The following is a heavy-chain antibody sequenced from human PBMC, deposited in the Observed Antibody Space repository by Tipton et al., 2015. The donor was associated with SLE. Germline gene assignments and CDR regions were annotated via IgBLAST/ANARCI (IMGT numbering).Heavy chain of an antibody. V-gene: IGHV4-59*08. D-gene: IGHD3-22*01. CDR1: GGSIRGYY. CDR2: IHYSRST. Sequence: LRLSCTVSGGSIRGYYWSWIRQPPGGGLEWIGYIHYSRSTNYNPSLKSRVTMSVDTPKNELSLKMSSVTAADTAVYYCASSNHYDSAGLPPRAEYFLHRGQGTLVTVSA. J-gene: IGHJ1*01. CDR3: ASSNHYDSAGLPPRAEYFLH.